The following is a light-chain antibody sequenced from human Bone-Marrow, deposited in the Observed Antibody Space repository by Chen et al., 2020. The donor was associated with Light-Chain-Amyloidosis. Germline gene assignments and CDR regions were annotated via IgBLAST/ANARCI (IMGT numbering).Light chain of an antibody. Sequence: SYELTQPPSVSVSPGQTARITCSGDALPKKYAYWYQQKSGQAPVLVIYEDSKRPTGIPERFSGSSSGTRATLTISGAQVEDEADYYCYSTDSSGNLLVFGGGTKLTVL. CDR1: ALPKKY. CDR2: EDS. CDR3: YSTDSSGNLLV. V-gene: IGLV3-10*01. J-gene: IGLJ2*01.